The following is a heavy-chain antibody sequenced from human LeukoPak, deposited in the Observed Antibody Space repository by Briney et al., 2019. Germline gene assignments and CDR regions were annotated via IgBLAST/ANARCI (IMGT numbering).Heavy chain of an antibody. Sequence: GGSLRLSCVVPGFTFSTYAMSWGRQAPGKGLEWVAFISGSGPNTYYADSVKGRFTLSRDNFRNTLSLQMNSPRPDDTAIYYCAKDEGVVLSTSFDYGHWGQGTLVAVSS. J-gene: IGHJ4*02. CDR2: ISGSGPNT. CDR1: GFTFSTYA. V-gene: IGHV3-23*01. CDR3: AKDEGVVLSTSFDYGH. D-gene: IGHD4/OR15-4a*01.